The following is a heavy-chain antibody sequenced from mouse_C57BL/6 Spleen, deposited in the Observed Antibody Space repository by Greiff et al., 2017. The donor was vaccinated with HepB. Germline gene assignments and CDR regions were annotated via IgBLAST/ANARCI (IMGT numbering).Heavy chain of an antibody. CDR1: GYTFTSYW. Sequence: QVQLQQPGTELVKPGASVKLSCKASGYTFTSYWMHWVKQRPGQGLEWIGNINPSNGGTNYNEKFKSKATLTVDKSSSTAYMQLSSLTSEDSAVYYCARVRMDDYDYYAMDYWGQGTSVTVSS. CDR2: INPSNGGT. V-gene: IGHV1-53*01. J-gene: IGHJ4*01. D-gene: IGHD2-4*01. CDR3: ARVRMDDYDYYAMDY.